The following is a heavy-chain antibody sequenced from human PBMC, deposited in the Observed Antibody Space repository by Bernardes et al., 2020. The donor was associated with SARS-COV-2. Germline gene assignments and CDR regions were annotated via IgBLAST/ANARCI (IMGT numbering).Heavy chain of an antibody. CDR3: ARHFRVYCSSTSCYTGLSRFDP. J-gene: IGHJ5*02. V-gene: IGHV5-10-1*01. CDR2: IDPSNSYT. Sequence: GESLKISCKGSGYSFTSYWISWVRQMPGKGLEWMGRIDPSNSYTNYSPSFQGHVTISADKSISTAYLQWSSLKASDTAMYYCARHFRVYCSSTSCYTGLSRFDPWGQGTLVTVSS. D-gene: IGHD2-2*02. CDR1: GYSFTSYW.